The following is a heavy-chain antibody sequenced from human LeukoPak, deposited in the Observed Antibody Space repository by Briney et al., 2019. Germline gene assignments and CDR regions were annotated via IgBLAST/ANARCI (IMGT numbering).Heavy chain of an antibody. J-gene: IGHJ4*02. D-gene: IGHD3-10*01. CDR2: IWYDGSNK. Sequence: GGSLRLSCAASGFTFSRYGMHWVRQAPGKGLEWVAVIWYDGSNKYYADSVKGRFTISRDNSKSTESLQMNSLRAEDTAVYYCARPYYYGSGSYYPLDYWGQGTLVTVSS. CDR1: GFTFSRYG. CDR3: ARPYYYGSGSYYPLDY. V-gene: IGHV3-33*01.